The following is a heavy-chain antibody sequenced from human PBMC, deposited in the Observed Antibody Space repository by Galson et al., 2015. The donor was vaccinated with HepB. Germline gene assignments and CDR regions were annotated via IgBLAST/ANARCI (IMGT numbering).Heavy chain of an antibody. CDR2: ISAYGGNT. Sequence: SVKVSCKASSYTFTINGISWVRQTPRQGLEWLGGISAYGGNTKYAQKYQGRITLTRDTPTRTAYMELRSLRSDDTAVYYCARDRDYRFDYWGQGTRGTVSS. CDR3: ARDRDYRFDY. V-gene: IGHV1-18*04. CDR1: SYTFTING. D-gene: IGHD3-9*01. J-gene: IGHJ3*01.